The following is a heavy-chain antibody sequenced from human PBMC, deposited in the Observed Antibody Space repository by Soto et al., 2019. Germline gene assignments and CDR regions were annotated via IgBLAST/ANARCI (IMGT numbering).Heavy chain of an antibody. J-gene: IGHJ4*02. V-gene: IGHV4-30-2*01. D-gene: IGHD4-17*01. CDR3: ARGDYGEHFDY. Sequence: TLSLTCAVSGGSISSGGYSWSWVRQPPGKGLEWIGYIYHSGSTYYNPSLKSRVTISVDRSKNQFSLKLSSVTAADTAVYYCARGDYGEHFDYWGQGTLVTVSS. CDR1: GGSISSGGYS. CDR2: IYHSGST.